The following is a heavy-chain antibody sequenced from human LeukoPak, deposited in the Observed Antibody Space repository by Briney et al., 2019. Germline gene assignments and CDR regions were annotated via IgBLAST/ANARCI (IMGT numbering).Heavy chain of an antibody. D-gene: IGHD1-26*01. J-gene: IGHJ6*04. V-gene: IGHV3-30*04. Sequence: GGSLRLSCAASGFTFSSYAMHWVRQAPGKGLEWVAVISYDGSNKYYADSAKGRFTISRDNSKNTLYLQMNSLRAEDTAVYYCAREIRLGPYYYYGMDVWGKGTTVTVSS. CDR3: AREIRLGPYYYYGMDV. CDR1: GFTFSSYA. CDR2: ISYDGSNK.